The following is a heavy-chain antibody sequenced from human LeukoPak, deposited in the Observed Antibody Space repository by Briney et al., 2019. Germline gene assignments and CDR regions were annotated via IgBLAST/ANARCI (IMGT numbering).Heavy chain of an antibody. J-gene: IGHJ4*02. CDR3: ARDREQWLPRPGGLDY. CDR1: GGTFSSYA. CDR2: IIPILGIA. V-gene: IGHV1-69*04. Sequence: ASVKVSCKASGGTFSSYAISWARQAPGQGLEWMGRIIPILGIANYAQKFQGRVTITADKSTSTAYMELSSLRSEDTAVYYCARDREQWLPRPGGLDYWGQGTLVTVSS. D-gene: IGHD6-19*01.